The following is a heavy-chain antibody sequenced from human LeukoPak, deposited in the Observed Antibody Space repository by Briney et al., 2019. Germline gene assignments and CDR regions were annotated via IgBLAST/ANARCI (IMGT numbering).Heavy chain of an antibody. CDR2: INTDGSTT. V-gene: IGHV3-74*01. CDR3: ARVGDGYTRGYFDY. CDR1: GFTFRSYW. J-gene: IGHJ4*02. D-gene: IGHD5-24*01. Sequence: GGSLRLSCAASGFTFRSYWMHWVRQVPGKGLMWVSHINTDGSTTTYADSVKGRFTISRDNAKNSLYLQMNSLRAEDTAVYYCARVGDGYTRGYFDYWGQGTLVTVSS.